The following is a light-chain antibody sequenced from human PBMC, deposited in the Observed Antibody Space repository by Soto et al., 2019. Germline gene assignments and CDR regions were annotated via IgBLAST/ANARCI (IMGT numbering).Light chain of an antibody. CDR3: SSYAGSNKSV. V-gene: IGLV2-8*01. Sequence: QCALTQPPSASGSPGQSVTISCTGTSSDVGGYNYVSWYQQHPGKAPKLMIYEVSKRPSGVPDRFSGSKSGNTASLTVSGLQPEDEADYYCSSYAGSNKSVFGTGTKVTVL. CDR1: SSDVGGYNY. J-gene: IGLJ1*01. CDR2: EVS.